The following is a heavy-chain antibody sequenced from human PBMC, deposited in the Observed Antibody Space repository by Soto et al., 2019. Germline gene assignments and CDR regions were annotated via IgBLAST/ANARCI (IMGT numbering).Heavy chain of an antibody. V-gene: IGHV3-21*01. J-gene: IGHJ4*02. CDR2: ISSSSSYI. Sequence: EVQLVESGGGLVKPGGSLRLSCAASGFTFSSYSMKWVRQAPGKGLEWVSSISSSSSYIYYADSVKGRFTISRDNAKNSLYLQMNSLTAEDTAVYYCARGPDYDFWSGTYYFDYWGQGTLVTVSS. CDR1: GFTFSSYS. CDR3: ARGPDYDFWSGTYYFDY. D-gene: IGHD3-3*01.